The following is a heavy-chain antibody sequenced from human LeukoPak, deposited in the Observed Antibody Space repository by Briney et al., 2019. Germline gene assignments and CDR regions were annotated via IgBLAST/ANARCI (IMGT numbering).Heavy chain of an antibody. J-gene: IGHJ4*02. CDR2: ISYDGSNK. CDR3: AKGAHSSGYYLDY. V-gene: IGHV3-30*18. CDR1: GFTFSSYG. Sequence: GGSLRLSCAASGFTFSSYGMHWVRQAPGKGLEWVAVISYDGSNKYYADSVKGRFTISRDNSRNTLYLQMNSLRAEDTAVYYCAKGAHSSGYYLDYWGQGTLVTVSS. D-gene: IGHD3-22*01.